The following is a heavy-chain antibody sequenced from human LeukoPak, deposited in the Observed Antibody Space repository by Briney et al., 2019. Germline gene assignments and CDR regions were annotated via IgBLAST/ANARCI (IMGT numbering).Heavy chain of an antibody. CDR3: VRVGYSYGYGDWNHFDY. D-gene: IGHD5-18*01. CDR2: YSGGST. J-gene: IGHJ4*02. CDR1: GFAVSSNY. Sequence: PGGSLRLSCAASGFAVSSNYMSWVRQAPGKGLEWVSIYSGGSTYHADSVKGRFTISRDNSKNTLYLQMNSLRAEDTAVYFCVRVGYSYGYGDWNHFDYWGQGTLVTVSS. V-gene: IGHV3-66*02.